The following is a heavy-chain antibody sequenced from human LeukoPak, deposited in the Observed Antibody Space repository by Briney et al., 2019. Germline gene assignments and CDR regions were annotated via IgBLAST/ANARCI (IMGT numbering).Heavy chain of an antibody. V-gene: IGHV1-69*05. CDR1: GGTFSSYA. D-gene: IGHD3-22*01. Sequence: SVKVSCKASGGTFSSYAISWVRQAPGQGLEWMGGIIPIFGTANYAQKFQGRVTITTDESTSTAYVELSSLRSEDTAVYYCASSYDSSGYYFSYFDYWGQGTLVTVSS. CDR3: ASSYDSSGYYFSYFDY. J-gene: IGHJ4*02. CDR2: IIPIFGTA.